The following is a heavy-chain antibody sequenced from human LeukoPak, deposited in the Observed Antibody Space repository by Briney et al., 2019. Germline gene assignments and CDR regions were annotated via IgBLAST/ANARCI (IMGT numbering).Heavy chain of an antibody. Sequence: PGGSLRLSCAASGFPFSYYSMHWVRQAPGKGLEWVAVISYDEDNKYYADSVKGRFAISRDNSKDTLYLQMNSLRAGDTAVYYCARRNGYYPDYWGQGTLVTVSS. V-gene: IGHV3-30*09. CDR2: ISYDEDNK. D-gene: IGHD3-3*01. J-gene: IGHJ4*02. CDR1: GFPFSYYS. CDR3: ARRNGYYPDY.